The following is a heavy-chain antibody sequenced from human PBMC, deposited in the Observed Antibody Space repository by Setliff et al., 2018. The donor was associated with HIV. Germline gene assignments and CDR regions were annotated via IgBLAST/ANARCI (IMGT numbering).Heavy chain of an antibody. CDR1: GGSVSSSSSY. CDR2: VCYSRSS. Sequence: SETLSLTCTVSGGSVSSSSSYWGWIRQPPGKGLEWIGNVCYSRSSYYNPSLKSRVTISVDTSKNQFSLKLSSVTAADTAVYYCARHGVNDTSANYFRFGVHDHWGQGTLVTVSS. D-gene: IGHD3-22*01. J-gene: IGHJ4*02. V-gene: IGHV4-39*01. CDR3: ARHGVNDTSANYFRFGVHDH.